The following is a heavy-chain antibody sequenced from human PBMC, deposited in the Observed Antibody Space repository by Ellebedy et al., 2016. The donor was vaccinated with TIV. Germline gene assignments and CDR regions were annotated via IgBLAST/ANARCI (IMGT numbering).Heavy chain of an antibody. CDR1: GFTFSTYT. CDR3: ARDLSTRSGFDI. V-gene: IGHV3-21*01. CDR2: ISSSRSYI. D-gene: IGHD3-3*01. J-gene: IGHJ3*02. Sequence: GESLKISCAASGFTFSTYTMNWVRQAPGKGLEWLSSISSSRSYIYYADSVKGRFTIPRDNAKNSLYLQMNSLRAEDTAVYYCARDLSTRSGFDIWGQGTMVTVSS.